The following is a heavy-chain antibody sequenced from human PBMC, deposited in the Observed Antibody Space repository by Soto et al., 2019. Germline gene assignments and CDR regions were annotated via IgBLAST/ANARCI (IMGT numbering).Heavy chain of an antibody. CDR2: IYPGDSDT. J-gene: IGHJ6*02. Sequence: GESLKIYCKGSGYNFTSYWIGWVRQMPGKGLEWMGIIYPGDSDTRYSPSFQGQVTISADKSISTAYLQWSSLKASDTAMYYCARSSDCSSTSCYTYYYYGMDVWGQGTTVTVSS. CDR1: GYNFTSYW. CDR3: ARSSDCSSTSCYTYYYYGMDV. V-gene: IGHV5-51*01. D-gene: IGHD2-2*02.